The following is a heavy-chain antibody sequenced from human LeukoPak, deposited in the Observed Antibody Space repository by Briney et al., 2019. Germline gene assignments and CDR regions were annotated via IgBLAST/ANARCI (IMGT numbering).Heavy chain of an antibody. CDR1: GDSINSDDYY. D-gene: IGHD3-9*01. CDR3: ARSITISGGYYYYMDV. CDR2: INHSGST. J-gene: IGHJ6*03. Sequence: PSETLSLTCTVSGDSINSDDYYWSWIRQPPGKGLEWIGEINHSGSTNYNPSLKSRVTISVDTSKNQFSLKLSSVTAADTAVYYCARSITISGGYYYYMDVWGKGTTVTVSS. V-gene: IGHV4-39*07.